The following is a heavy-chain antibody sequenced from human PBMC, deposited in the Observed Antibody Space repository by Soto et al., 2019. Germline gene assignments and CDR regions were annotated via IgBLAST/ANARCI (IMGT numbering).Heavy chain of an antibody. V-gene: IGHV3-23*04. CDR3: ETDRVAAATGTCCNWFDP. CDR1: GFTFSSYA. J-gene: IGHJ5*02. CDR2: ISGRGGTT. D-gene: IGHD6-13*01. Sequence: EVQLVESGGGLVQLGGSLRLSCEASGFTFSSYAMSWVRQAPGKGLEWVSAISGRGGTTNYADSVKGRFTISRDNYKKTLFLQMNSLRAEDTAVYYCETDRVAAATGTCCNWFDPWGQGTLVTVSS.